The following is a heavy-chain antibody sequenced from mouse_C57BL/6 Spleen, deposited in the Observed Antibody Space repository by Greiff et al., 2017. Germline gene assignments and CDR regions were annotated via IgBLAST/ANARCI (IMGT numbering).Heavy chain of an antibody. CDR2: IYPGDGDT. Sequence: VQGVESGAELVKPGASVKISCKASGYAFSSYWMNWVKQRPGKGLEWIGQIYPGDGDTNYNGKFKGKATLTADKSSSTAYMQLSSLTSEDSAVYFCARSTVVAPSYWYFDVWGTGTTVTVSS. J-gene: IGHJ1*03. D-gene: IGHD1-1*01. CDR1: GYAFSSYW. V-gene: IGHV1-80*01. CDR3: ARSTVVAPSYWYFDV.